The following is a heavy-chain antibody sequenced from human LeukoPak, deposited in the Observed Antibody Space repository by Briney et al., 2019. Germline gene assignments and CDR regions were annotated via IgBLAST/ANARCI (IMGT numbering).Heavy chain of an antibody. CDR2: FDPEDGET. CDR1: GYTLTELS. CDR3: ATGRSNWNSNVGGHNWFDP. Sequence: GASVKVSCKVSGYTLTELSMHWVRQAPGKGLEWMGGFDPEDGETIYGQKFQGRVTMTEDTSTDTAYMELSSPRSEDTAVYYCATGRSNWNSNVGGHNWFDPSGQGTLVTVSS. J-gene: IGHJ5*02. D-gene: IGHD1-7*01. V-gene: IGHV1-24*01.